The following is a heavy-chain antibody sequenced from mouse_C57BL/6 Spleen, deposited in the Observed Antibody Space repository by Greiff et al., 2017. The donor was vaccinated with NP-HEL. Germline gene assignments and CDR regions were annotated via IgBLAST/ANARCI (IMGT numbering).Heavy chain of an antibody. Sequence: EVHLVDSGGGLVQPKGSLKLSCAASGFTFNTYAMHWVRQAPGKGLEWVARIRSKSSNYATYYADSVKDRFTISRDDSQSMLYLQMNNLKTEDTAMYYCVRDPNYYGSRRGYFDVWGTGTTVTVSS. CDR2: IRSKSSNYAT. CDR1: GFTFNTYA. CDR3: VRDPNYYGSRRGYFDV. D-gene: IGHD1-1*01. V-gene: IGHV10-3*01. J-gene: IGHJ1*03.